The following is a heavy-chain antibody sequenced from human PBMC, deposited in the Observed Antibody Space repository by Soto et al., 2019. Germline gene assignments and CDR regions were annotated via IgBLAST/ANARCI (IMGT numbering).Heavy chain of an antibody. CDR2: IGGYKGNT. D-gene: IGHD5-18*01. Sequence: QVQLVQSGAEVREPGASVKVSCKASGYTFTNYGVSWVRQAPGQGLEWMGWIGGYKGNTNYAQKLQGRVTLTTDTXTSTAYMELRSLGSDDTDVYYCAPHTLDTGMPSGYWGQGTLVTVSS. V-gene: IGHV1-18*01. J-gene: IGHJ4*02. CDR1: GYTFTNYG. CDR3: APHTLDTGMPSGY.